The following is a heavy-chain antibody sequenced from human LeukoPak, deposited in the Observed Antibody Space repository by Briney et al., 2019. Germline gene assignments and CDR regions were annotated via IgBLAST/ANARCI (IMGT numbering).Heavy chain of an antibody. CDR3: ARALSGVSVFDY. CDR2: IYYSGST. D-gene: IGHD3-3*01. J-gene: IGHJ4*02. CDR1: GGSISSSSYY. Sequence: PSETLSLTCTVSGGSISSSSYYWGWIRQPPGKGLEWIGSIYYSGSTYYNPSLKSRVTISVDTSKNQFSLKLSSVTAADTAVYYCARALSGVSVFDYWGQGTLVTVSS. V-gene: IGHV4-39*07.